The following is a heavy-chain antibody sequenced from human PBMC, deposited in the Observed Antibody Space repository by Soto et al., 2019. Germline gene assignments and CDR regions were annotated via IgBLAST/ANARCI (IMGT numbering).Heavy chain of an antibody. D-gene: IGHD5-12*01. CDR1: GGSINSYY. V-gene: IGHV4-59*08. Sequence: SETLSLTCTVSGGSINSYYWSWIRQPPGKGLEWIGYIYYSGSTHYNPSLKSRVTISADTSKNQFSLKLTSVTAADTAVYYCERHKDIVAMAGSNWFDPWGQGTLVNVSS. CDR2: IYYSGST. J-gene: IGHJ5*02. CDR3: ERHKDIVAMAGSNWFDP.